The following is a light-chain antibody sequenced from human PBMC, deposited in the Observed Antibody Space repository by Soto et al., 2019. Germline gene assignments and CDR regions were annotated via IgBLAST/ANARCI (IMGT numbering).Light chain of an antibody. CDR3: QQYNNWPKT. CDR2: GAS. CDR1: QSVSSN. Sequence: EIVMTQASATLSVSPGERATLSCRASQSVSSNLAWYQQKPGQAPRLLIYGASTRATGIPARFSGSGSGTEFTLTISSLQSEDFAVYYCQQYNNWPKTFGQGTKLETK. V-gene: IGKV3-15*01. J-gene: IGKJ2*01.